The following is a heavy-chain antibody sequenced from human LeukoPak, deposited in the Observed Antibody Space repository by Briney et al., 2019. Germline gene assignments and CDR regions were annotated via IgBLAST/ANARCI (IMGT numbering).Heavy chain of an antibody. CDR1: GYTFSSHD. Sequence: GASVKVSCKASGYTFSSHDINWVRPATGQGLEWMGWMNPNSGNTGYAQKFQGRVTMTRDTSISTAYMELSRLRSDDTAVYYCARDRRFLRGFDPWGQGTLVTVSS. V-gene: IGHV1-8*01. CDR3: ARDRRFLRGFDP. CDR2: MNPNSGNT. J-gene: IGHJ5*02. D-gene: IGHD3-3*01.